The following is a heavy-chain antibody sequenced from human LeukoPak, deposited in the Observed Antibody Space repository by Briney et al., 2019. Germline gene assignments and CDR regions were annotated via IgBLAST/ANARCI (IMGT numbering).Heavy chain of an antibody. D-gene: IGHD4-17*01. V-gene: IGHV1-2*02. J-gene: IGHJ5*02. CDR1: GYSLTGHY. CDR2: INPNSGGT. CDR3: AREYGDYDLRFDP. Sequence: ASVKVSCKPSGYSLTGHYMHWVRQAPGHGLEWMGWINPNSGGTNYAQKFQGRVTMTRDTSISTAYMELSRLRSDDTAVYYCAREYGDYDLRFDPWGQGTLVTVSS.